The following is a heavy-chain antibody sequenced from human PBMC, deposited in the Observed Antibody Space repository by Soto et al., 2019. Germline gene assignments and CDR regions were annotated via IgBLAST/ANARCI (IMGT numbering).Heavy chain of an antibody. CDR3: ARETLYSNYVAYYYGMDV. CDR1: GYTFTSYA. J-gene: IGHJ6*02. D-gene: IGHD4-4*01. V-gene: IGHV1-3*01. CDR2: INAGNGNT. Sequence: ASVKVSCKASGYTFTSYAMHWVRQAHGQRLEWMGWINAGNGNTKYSQKFQGRVTITRDTSASTAYMELSSLRSEDTAVYYCARETLYSNYVAYYYGMDVWGQGTTVTVSS.